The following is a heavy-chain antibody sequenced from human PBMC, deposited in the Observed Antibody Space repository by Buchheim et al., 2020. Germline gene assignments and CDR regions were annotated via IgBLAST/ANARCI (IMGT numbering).Heavy chain of an antibody. CDR3: ARGGTGSYDYYYYYGMDV. CDR2: IKQDGSEK. J-gene: IGHJ6*02. V-gene: IGHV3-7*01. Sequence: EVQLVESGGGLVQPGGSLRLSCAASGFTFSSYWMSWVRQAPGKGLEWVANIKQDGSEKYYVDSVKGRFTISRDNAKHSLYLQMNSLRAEDTAVYYCARGGTGSYDYYYYYGMDVWGQGTT. CDR1: GFTFSSYW. D-gene: IGHD3-10*01.